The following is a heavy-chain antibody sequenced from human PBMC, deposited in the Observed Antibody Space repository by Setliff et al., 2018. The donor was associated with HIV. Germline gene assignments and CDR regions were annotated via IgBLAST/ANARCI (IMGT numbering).Heavy chain of an antibody. CDR3: ARGRSYKAFGDY. Sequence: SETLSLTCAVYGRSFSGYYWSWIRQPPGKGLEWIGEINHSGSTNYNPSLKSRVSISVDTSKNQFSLKLTSVTAADTAVYYCARGRSYKAFGDYWGQETLVTVSS. J-gene: IGHJ4*02. D-gene: IGHD1-26*01. V-gene: IGHV4-34*01. CDR2: INHSGST. CDR1: GRSFSGYY.